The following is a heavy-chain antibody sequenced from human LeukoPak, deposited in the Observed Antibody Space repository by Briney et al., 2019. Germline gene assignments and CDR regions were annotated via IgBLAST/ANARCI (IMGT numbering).Heavy chain of an antibody. J-gene: IGHJ3*02. CDR1: GFTFSSYG. CDR3: ARATYYYDSSGYWTLEFDFDI. CDR2: INHSGST. V-gene: IGHV4-34*01. D-gene: IGHD3-22*01. Sequence: GTLRLSCAASGFTFSSYGMSWVRQPPGKGLEWIGKINHSGSTNYNPSLKSRVTISVDTSKNQFSLKLSSVTAADTAVYYCARATYYYDSSGYWTLEFDFDIWGQGTMVTVSS.